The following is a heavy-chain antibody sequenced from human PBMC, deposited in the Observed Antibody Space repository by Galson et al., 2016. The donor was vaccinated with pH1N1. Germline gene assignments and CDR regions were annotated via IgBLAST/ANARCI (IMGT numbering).Heavy chain of an antibody. J-gene: IGHJ2*01. CDR1: GFTFSHYA. Sequence: SLRLSCAASGFTFSHYAMHWVRQAPGKGLEWVAVISYVESNKDYADSVKGRFTVSRDNSKNTLYLRVNSLRAEDTALYYCARDHVYGDYFERFFDLWGRGTLVTVSS. D-gene: IGHD4-17*01. V-gene: IGHV3-30-3*01. CDR2: ISYVESNK. CDR3: ARDHVYGDYFERFFDL.